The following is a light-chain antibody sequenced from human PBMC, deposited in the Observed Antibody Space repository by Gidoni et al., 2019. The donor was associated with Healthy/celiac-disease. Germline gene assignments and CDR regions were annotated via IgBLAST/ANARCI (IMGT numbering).Light chain of an antibody. V-gene: IGLV3-19*01. Sequence: SSELTQAPAVSVALGQTVRITCQGDSLRSYYASWYQQKPGQAPVLLIYGKNNRPSGIPDRFSGSSSGTTASLTITGAQAEDEADYYCNSRDSSGNHVVFGGGTKLTVL. J-gene: IGLJ2*01. CDR1: SLRSYY. CDR3: NSRDSSGNHVV. CDR2: GKN.